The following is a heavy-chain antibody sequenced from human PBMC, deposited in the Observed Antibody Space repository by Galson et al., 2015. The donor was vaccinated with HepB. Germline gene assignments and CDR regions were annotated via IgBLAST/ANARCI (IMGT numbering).Heavy chain of an antibody. J-gene: IGHJ3*02. CDR3: AKPGVGSSGYYDDHDAFDI. V-gene: IGHV3-48*03. CDR2: ISSSGSTI. D-gene: IGHD3-22*01. CDR1: GFTFSSYE. Sequence: SLRLSCAASGFTFSSYEMNWVRQAPGKGLEWVSYISSSGSTIYYADSVKGRFTISRDNAKNTLYLQMNSLRAEDTAVYYCAKPGVGSSGYYDDHDAFDIWGQGTMVTVSS.